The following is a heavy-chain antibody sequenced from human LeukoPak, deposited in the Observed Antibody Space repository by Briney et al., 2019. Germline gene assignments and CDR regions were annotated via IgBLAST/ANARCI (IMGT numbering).Heavy chain of an antibody. J-gene: IGHJ3*01. CDR2: ISSGSTFK. CDR3: ARDRSQGSDNGGYYPDAFIL. CDR1: GFTFSTYT. V-gene: IGHV3-21*06. D-gene: IGHD3-22*01. Sequence: GGSLRLSCAASGFTFSTYTMNWVRQAPGKGLEWVSSISSGSTFKYYADSVKGRFSISRDNARNSLYLQMNSLRAEDTALYYCARDRSQGSDNGGYYPDAFILWGQGTMVTVSS.